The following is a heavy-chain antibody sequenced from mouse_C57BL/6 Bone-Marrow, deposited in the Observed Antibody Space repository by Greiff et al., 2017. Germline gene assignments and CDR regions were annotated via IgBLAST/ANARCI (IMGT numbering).Heavy chain of an antibody. CDR1: GFTFSNYW. CDR2: IRLKSDNYAT. Sequence: EVKLVESGGGLVQPGGSMKLSCVASGFTFSNYWMNWVRQSPEKGLEWVAQIRLKSDNYATHYAESVKGRFTISRDDSKSSVYLQMNNLRAEDTGIYYCTVPAANWVLYAMDYWGQGTSVTVSS. CDR3: TVPAANWVLYAMDY. V-gene: IGHV6-3*01. D-gene: IGHD4-1*01. J-gene: IGHJ4*01.